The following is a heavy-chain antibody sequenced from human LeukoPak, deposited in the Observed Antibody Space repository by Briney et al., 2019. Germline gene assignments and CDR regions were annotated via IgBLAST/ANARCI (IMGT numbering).Heavy chain of an antibody. CDR1: GFTFDDYA. V-gene: IGHV3-9*01. Sequence: PGRSLRLSCAASGFTFDDYAMHWVRQAPGKGLEWVSGISWNSGSIGYADSVKGRFTTSRDNAKNSLYLQMNSLRAEDTALYYCAKAQDDSSGPSDYWGQGTLVTVSS. J-gene: IGHJ4*02. CDR2: ISWNSGSI. CDR3: AKAQDDSSGPSDY. D-gene: IGHD3-22*01.